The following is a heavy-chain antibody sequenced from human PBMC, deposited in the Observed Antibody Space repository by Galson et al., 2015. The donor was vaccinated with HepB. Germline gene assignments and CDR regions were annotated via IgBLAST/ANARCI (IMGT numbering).Heavy chain of an antibody. Sequence: SLRLSCAASGFNFTNYAMSWVRQAPGKGLEWVSVISSNIRDRYYADSVKGRFTISRDNSKNTLSLQMNNLRADDTAVYYCAKGGSSVWAALFDSWGQGALVTVSS. CDR3: AKGGSSVWAALFDS. J-gene: IGHJ4*02. CDR1: GFNFTNYA. V-gene: IGHV3-23*01. D-gene: IGHD5/OR15-5a*01. CDR2: ISSNIRDR.